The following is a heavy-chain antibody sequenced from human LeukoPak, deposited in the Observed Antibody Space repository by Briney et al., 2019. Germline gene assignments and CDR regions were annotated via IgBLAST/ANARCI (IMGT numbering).Heavy chain of an antibody. V-gene: IGHV1-2*02. CDR3: ARGRSFLRGYYFDY. Sequence: GASVKVSCKASGYTFTGYYMHWVRQAPGQGLEWMGWINPNSGGTNYAQKFQGRVTMTRDTSISTAYMELSSLRSEDTAVYYCARGRSFLRGYYFDYWGQGTLVTVSS. J-gene: IGHJ4*02. CDR2: INPNSGGT. CDR1: GYTFTGYY. D-gene: IGHD3-10*01.